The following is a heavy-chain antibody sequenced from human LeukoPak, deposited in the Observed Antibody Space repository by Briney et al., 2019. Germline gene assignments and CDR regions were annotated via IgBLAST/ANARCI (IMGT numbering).Heavy chain of an antibody. D-gene: IGHD3-10*01. J-gene: IGHJ3*02. V-gene: IGHV3-30*04. CDR3: ARSGPTQPDVFLVAFDI. Sequence: GGSLRLSCAASGFTFSSYAMHWVRQAPGKGLEWVAVISYDGSNKYYADSVKGRFTISRDNSKNTLYLQMNSLRAEDTAVYYCARSGPTQPDVFLVAFDIWGQGTMVTVSS. CDR1: GFTFSSYA. CDR2: ISYDGSNK.